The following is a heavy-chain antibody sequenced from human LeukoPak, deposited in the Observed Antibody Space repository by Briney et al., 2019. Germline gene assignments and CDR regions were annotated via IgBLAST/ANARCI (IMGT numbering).Heavy chain of an antibody. CDR3: TREWQGRIAAAGTRIEGDY. D-gene: IGHD6-13*01. CDR2: IKQDGSEK. CDR1: GFSVSGYW. J-gene: IGHJ4*02. V-gene: IGHV3-7*01. Sequence: GGSLRLSCAVSGFSVSGYWMTWVRQAPGKGLEWVANIKQDGSEKNYVDSVKGRFTISRDNAENSLFLQMNSLRVEDTAVYYCTREWQGRIAAAGTRIEGDYWGQGTLVAVSS.